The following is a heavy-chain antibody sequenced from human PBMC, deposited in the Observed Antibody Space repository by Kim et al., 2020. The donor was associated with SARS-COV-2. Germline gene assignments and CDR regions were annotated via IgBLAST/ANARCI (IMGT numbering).Heavy chain of an antibody. CDR1: GFTFSNYA. V-gene: IGHV3-23*01. D-gene: IGHD6-19*01. J-gene: IGHJ5*02. Sequence: GGSLRLSCAASGFTFSNYAMSWVRQAPGKGLEWVSTISGNGGSTHYADSVKGRFTISRDNSKNTLYLQMNRLRAEDTAVYYCAKDPHKPGIAVAGQQNWFDPWGQGTLVTVSS. CDR2: ISGNGGST. CDR3: AKDPHKPGIAVAGQQNWFDP.